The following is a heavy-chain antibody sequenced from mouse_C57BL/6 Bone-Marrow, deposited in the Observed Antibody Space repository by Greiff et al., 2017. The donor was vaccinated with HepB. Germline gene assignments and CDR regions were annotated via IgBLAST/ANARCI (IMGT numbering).Heavy chain of an antibody. CDR2: IDPENGDT. CDR3: SPCYYGSSYWFAY. CDR1: GFNIKDDY. V-gene: IGHV14-4*01. J-gene: IGHJ3*01. Sequence: SGAELVRPGASVKLSCTASGFNIKDDYMHWVKQRPEQGLEWIGWIDPENGDTEYASKFQGKATITADTSSNTAYLQLSSLTSEDTAVYYCSPCYYGSSYWFAYWGQGTLVTVSA. D-gene: IGHD1-1*01.